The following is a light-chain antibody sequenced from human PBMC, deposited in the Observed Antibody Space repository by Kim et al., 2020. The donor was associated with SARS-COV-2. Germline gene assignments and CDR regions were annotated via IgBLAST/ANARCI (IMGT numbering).Light chain of an antibody. Sequence: SPGDRATLSCTASQSIGTDLAWYQQKPGQAPRLLIYNAFTRATGIPARISGSGSGTEFTLTISSLQSEDFAVYYCQQYNDWPLTFGGGTKLEIK. CDR3: QQYNDWPLT. CDR1: QSIGTD. CDR2: NAF. V-gene: IGKV3D-15*01. J-gene: IGKJ4*01.